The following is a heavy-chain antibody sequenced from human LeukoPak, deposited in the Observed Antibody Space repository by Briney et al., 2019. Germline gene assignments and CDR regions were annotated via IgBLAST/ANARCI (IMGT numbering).Heavy chain of an antibody. CDR1: GGTFSSYA. D-gene: IGHD3-3*01. J-gene: IGHJ4*02. CDR2: ITPIFGTA. CDR3: VVPPPSPSNYDFWSSYYTGY. V-gene: IGHV1-69*13. Sequence: SVKVSCKASGGTFSSYAISWVRQAPGQGLEWMGGITPIFGTANYAQKFQGRVTITADESTSTAYMELSSLRVEDTATYYCVVPPPSPSNYDFWSSYYTGYWGQGTLVTVSS.